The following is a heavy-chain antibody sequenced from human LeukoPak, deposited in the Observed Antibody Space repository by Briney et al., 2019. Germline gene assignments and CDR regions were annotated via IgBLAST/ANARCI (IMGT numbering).Heavy chain of an antibody. CDR1: GLTFSRYS. Sequence: GRSLRLFCAASGLTFSRYSMKWGRQAPAKGLEWGSYISSSSSTIYYADSVKGRFTISRDNAKNSLYLQMNSLRAEDTAVYYCARDRRDIVVVPAAMDVWGKGTPVTVSS. J-gene: IGHJ6*04. CDR2: ISSSSSTI. CDR3: ARDRRDIVVVPAAMDV. V-gene: IGHV3-48*04. D-gene: IGHD2-2*01.